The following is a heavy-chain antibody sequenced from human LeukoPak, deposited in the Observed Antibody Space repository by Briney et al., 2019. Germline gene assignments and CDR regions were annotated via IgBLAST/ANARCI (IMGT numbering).Heavy chain of an antibody. Sequence: SETLSLTCAVYGGSFSGYYWSWIRQPPGKGLEWIGEINHSGGTYYNPSLKSRVTISVDTSKNQFSLKLSSVTAADTAVYYCTRWEYRYGTVDDYWGQGTLVTVSS. CDR1: GGSFSGYY. D-gene: IGHD5-18*01. CDR2: INHSGGT. J-gene: IGHJ4*02. V-gene: IGHV4-34*01. CDR3: TRWEYRYGTVDDY.